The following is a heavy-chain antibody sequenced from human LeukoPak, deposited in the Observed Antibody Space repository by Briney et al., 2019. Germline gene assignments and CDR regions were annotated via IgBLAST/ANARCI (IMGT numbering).Heavy chain of an antibody. CDR3: ARLIDGYYYDSSGLVDDD. CDR2: IIPILGIA. Sequence: SVKVSCKASGGTFSSYAISWVRQAPGQGLEWMGRIIPILGIANYAQKFQGRVTITADKSTSTAYMELSSLRSEDTAVYYCARLIDGYYYDSSGLVDDDWGQGTLVTVSS. V-gene: IGHV1-69*04. J-gene: IGHJ4*02. CDR1: GGTFSSYA. D-gene: IGHD3-22*01.